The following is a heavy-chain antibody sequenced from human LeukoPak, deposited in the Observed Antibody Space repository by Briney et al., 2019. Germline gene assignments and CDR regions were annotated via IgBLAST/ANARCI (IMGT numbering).Heavy chain of an antibody. V-gene: IGHV4-34*01. J-gene: IGHJ5*02. CDR1: GGSFSGYY. Sequence: SETLSITCAVYGGSFSGYYWGWIRQPPGKGLQWIGEIDHRGNTNYNPSLKSRVIISVDTSKNQFSLKLSSVTAADTAVYYCATSGGPINWFDPWGQGTLVTVSS. CDR3: ATSGGPINWFDP. CDR2: IDHRGNT. D-gene: IGHD2-15*01.